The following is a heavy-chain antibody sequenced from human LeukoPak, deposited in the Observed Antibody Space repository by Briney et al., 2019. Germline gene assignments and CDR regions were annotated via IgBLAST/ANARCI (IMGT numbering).Heavy chain of an antibody. CDR2: ISSSSSTI. J-gene: IGHJ3*02. CDR1: GFTFSSYS. CDR3: ARDSQYNWNSDAFDI. V-gene: IGHV3-48*04. Sequence: GGSLRLSCAASGFTFSSYSMNWVRQAPGKGLEWVSYISSSSSTIYYADSVKGRFTISRDNAKNSLYLQMNSLRAEDTAVYYCARDSQYNWNSDAFDIWGQGTMVTVSS. D-gene: IGHD1-7*01.